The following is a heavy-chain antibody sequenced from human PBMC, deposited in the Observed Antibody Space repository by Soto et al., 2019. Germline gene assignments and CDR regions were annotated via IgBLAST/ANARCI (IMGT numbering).Heavy chain of an antibody. CDR2: IYRSGAT. Sequence: EVQLVGSGGGLIQPGGSLRLSCAASGFTVTSNYLTWVRQAPGKGLEWVSVIYRSGATYYPDSVRGRFTASRDYSHNTLYLQMDSLRVEDTAVYYCARDSGMIRGSYGVDVWGPGTTVTVSS. CDR3: ARDSGMIRGSYGVDV. CDR1: GFTVTSNY. V-gene: IGHV3-53*01. J-gene: IGHJ6*02. D-gene: IGHD3-10*01.